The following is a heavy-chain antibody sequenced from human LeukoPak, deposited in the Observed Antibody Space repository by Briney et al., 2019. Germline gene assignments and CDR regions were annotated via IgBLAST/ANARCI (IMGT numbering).Heavy chain of an antibody. Sequence: GASVKVSCKASGYTFTSYYMHWVRQAPGQGLEWMGIINPSGGSTSYAQKFQGRVTMTRDMSTSTDYMELSSLRSEDTAVYYCAREGVSGYEWEVGGFDYWGQGTLVTVSS. J-gene: IGHJ4*02. CDR1: GYTFTSYY. CDR3: AREGVSGYEWEVGGFDY. CDR2: INPSGGST. V-gene: IGHV1-46*01. D-gene: IGHD5-12*01.